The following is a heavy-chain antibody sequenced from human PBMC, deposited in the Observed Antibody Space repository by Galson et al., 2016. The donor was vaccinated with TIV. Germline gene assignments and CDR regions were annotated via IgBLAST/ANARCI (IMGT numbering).Heavy chain of an antibody. J-gene: IGHJ4*02. CDR3: ARMASCGGTCYYFDS. CDR1: GFNFGYYG. Sequence: SLRLSCAASGFNFGYYGFSWLRQAPGKGLEWVANINGNGIATSYADSVKRRFTISRDSAKNSLYLQMDSLGAEDTALYYWARMASCGGTCYYFDSWGQGTLVAVSS. CDR2: INGNGIAT. V-gene: IGHV3-20*04. D-gene: IGHD2-21*01.